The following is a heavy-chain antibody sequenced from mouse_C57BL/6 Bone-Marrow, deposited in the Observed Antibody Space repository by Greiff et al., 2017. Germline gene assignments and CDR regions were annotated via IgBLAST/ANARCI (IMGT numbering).Heavy chain of an antibody. Sequence: QVQLQQSGPELVRPGVSVKISCKGSGYTFTDYAMHWVKQSHAKSLEWIGVISTYYGDASYNQKFKDKATMNVDKSSSTAYMGLATLPSEAFAVYYCARNTTVPMWYFDYWGQGTTLTVSS. CDR3: ARNTTVPMWYFDY. V-gene: IGHV1-67*01. J-gene: IGHJ2*01. D-gene: IGHD1-1*01. CDR1: GYTFTDYA. CDR2: ISTYYGDA.